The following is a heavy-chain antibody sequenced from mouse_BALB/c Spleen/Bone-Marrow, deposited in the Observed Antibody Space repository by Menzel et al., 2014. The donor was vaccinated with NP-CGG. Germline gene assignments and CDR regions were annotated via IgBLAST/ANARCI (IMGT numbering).Heavy chain of an antibody. CDR2: INPSNGGT. V-gene: IGHV1S81*02. Sequence: VKLVESGAELVKPGASVKLSCKASGYTLTSYYMYWVKQRPGQGLEWFGEINPSNGGTNFNEKFKNKATLTVDKSSSTAYMQLSSLTSEDSAVYYCSRGRRDALDYWGQGTSVTVSS. CDR1: GYTLTSYY. J-gene: IGHJ4*01. CDR3: SRGRRDALDY.